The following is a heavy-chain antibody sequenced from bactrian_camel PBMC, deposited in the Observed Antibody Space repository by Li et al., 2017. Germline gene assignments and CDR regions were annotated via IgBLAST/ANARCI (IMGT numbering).Heavy chain of an antibody. D-gene: IGHD6*01. J-gene: IGHJ4*01. Sequence: VQLVESGGGSVQTGGSLKLSCTVSGASSTRWMGWFRRAPGKEREGVAAISPASGRRYYGDSVKGRFTISYDHAKSAWYLEMRNLRPEDTAVYSCAAESKCQFVIAGPAPILYRYKHRGQGTQVTVS. CDR2: ISPASGRR. V-gene: IGHV3S1*01. CDR1: GASSTRW. CDR3: AAESKCQFVIAGPAPILYRYKH.